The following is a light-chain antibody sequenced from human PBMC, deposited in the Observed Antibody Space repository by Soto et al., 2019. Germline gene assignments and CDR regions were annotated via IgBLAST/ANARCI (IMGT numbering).Light chain of an antibody. CDR3: QQYDSRPPT. Sequence: DIQMTQYPYSLYASVGDRVTITCQASQDITNYLNWYQQKPGKAPKLLIYGASNLEIGVPSRFSGSGSGADFTFTINSLQPEDIATYYCQQYDSRPPTFGGGTKVDI. CDR1: QDITNY. CDR2: GAS. V-gene: IGKV1-33*01. J-gene: IGKJ4*01.